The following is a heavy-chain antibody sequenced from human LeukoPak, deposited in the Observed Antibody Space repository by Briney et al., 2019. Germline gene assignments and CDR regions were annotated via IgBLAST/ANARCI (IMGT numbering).Heavy chain of an antibody. J-gene: IGHJ5*02. CDR3: ARDRVNVVAATGGWFDP. D-gene: IGHD2-15*01. CDR2: ISAYNGNT. CDR1: GYTFTIYG. V-gene: IGHV1-18*01. Sequence: GASVKVSCKASGYTFTIYGISWVRQAPGQGLEWMGWISAYNGNTNYAQKLQGRVTMTTDTSTSTAYMELRSLRSDDTAVYYCARDRVNVVAATGGWFDPWGQGTLVTVSS.